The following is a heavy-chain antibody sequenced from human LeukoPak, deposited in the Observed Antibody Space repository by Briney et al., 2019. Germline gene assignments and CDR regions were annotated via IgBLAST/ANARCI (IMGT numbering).Heavy chain of an antibody. CDR2: ISYDGSNK. CDR3: AREDIVVVPAAKSFDY. V-gene: IGHV3-30*01. Sequence: GGSLRPSCAASGFTFSSYAMHWVRQAPGKGLEWVAVISYDGSNKYYADSVKGRFTISRDNSKNTLYLQMNSLRAEDTAVYYCAREDIVVVPAAKSFDYWGQGTLVTVSS. CDR1: GFTFSSYA. D-gene: IGHD2-2*01. J-gene: IGHJ4*02.